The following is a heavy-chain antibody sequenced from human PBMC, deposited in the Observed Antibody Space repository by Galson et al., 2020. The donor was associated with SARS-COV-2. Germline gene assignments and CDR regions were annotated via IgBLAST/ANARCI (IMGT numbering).Heavy chain of an antibody. V-gene: IGHV3-21*01. D-gene: IGHD2-15*01. J-gene: IGHJ6*03. CDR1: GFTFSHYN. Sequence: GSLKISCAASGFTFSHYNMNWVRQAPGKGLEWVSSISSSGSYIYYADSAKGRFTISRDNAKNSLFLQMSSLRADDTAVYFCARGPSIVVAAKPYYYMDVWGKGTTVTVSS. CDR2: ISSSGSYI. CDR3: ARGPSIVVAAKPYYYMDV.